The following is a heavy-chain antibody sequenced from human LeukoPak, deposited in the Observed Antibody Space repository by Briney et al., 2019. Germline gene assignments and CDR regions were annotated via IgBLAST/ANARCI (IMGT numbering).Heavy chain of an antibody. CDR1: GFTFSGYW. Sequence: PGGSLRLSCAASGFTFSGYWMSWVRQAPGKGLEWVSYISSGGTTKYYADSVKGRFTISRDNAKNSLYLQMNSLRAEDTAVYYCASEYQQPLDYWGQGALVTVSS. V-gene: IGHV3-48*04. CDR2: ISSGGTTK. CDR3: ASEYQQPLDY. J-gene: IGHJ4*02. D-gene: IGHD2-2*01.